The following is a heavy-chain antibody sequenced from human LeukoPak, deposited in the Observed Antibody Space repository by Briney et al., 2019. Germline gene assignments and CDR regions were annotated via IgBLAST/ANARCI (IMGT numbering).Heavy chain of an antibody. V-gene: IGHV1-69*01. CDR3: ARNLSSSSAY. CDR1: GGTFSSYA. Sequence: ASVKVSCKASGGTFSSYAISWVRQAPGQGLEWMGGIIPIFGTANYAQKFQGRVTITADESTSTAYMELSSLRSDDTAVYFCARNLSSSSAYWGQGTLVTVSS. J-gene: IGHJ4*02. D-gene: IGHD6-6*01. CDR2: IIPIFGTA.